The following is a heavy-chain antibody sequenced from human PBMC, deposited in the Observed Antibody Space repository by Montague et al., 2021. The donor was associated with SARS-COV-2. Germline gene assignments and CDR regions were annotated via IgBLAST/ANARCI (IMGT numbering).Heavy chain of an antibody. J-gene: IGHJ6*02. V-gene: IGHV4-4*07. Sequence: SETLSLTCTVSGGSISSYYWSWIRQPAGKGLEWIGRIYTSGTTNYNPSLKSRVTMSVDTSKNQFSLKLSSVTAAVTAVYYCAGGSGIINFYNSGMDVWGQGTTVTVSS. CDR3: AGGSGIINFYNSGMDV. CDR1: GGSISSYY. CDR2: IYTSGTT. D-gene: IGHD3-10*01.